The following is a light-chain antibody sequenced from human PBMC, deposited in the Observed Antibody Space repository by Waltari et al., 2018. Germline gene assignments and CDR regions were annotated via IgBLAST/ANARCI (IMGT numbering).Light chain of an antibody. CDR1: TPNIGAGSH. CDR2: GNT. Sequence: QSVLTQPPSVSGAPAQTVTISCSGSTPNIGAGSHVHWYQQVPGTAPKFLIYGNTNRPSGVPDRFSGSKSGTSASLAITGLQAEDEAHYYCQSYDNSLSAVVFGGGTQLTVL. J-gene: IGLJ2*01. CDR3: QSYDNSLSAVV. V-gene: IGLV1-40*01.